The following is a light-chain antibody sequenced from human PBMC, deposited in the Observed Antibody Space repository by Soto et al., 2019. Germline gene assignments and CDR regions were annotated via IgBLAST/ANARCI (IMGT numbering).Light chain of an antibody. CDR1: NSDVGGYNF. J-gene: IGLJ1*01. Sequence: QSALTQPASVSGSPGQSITISCTGTNSDVGGYNFVSWYHHHPGKAPKLMIFDVNNRPSGVSNRFSGSKSGNTASLTISGLQAEDEADYYCSSYTSGDTLVFGTGTKLTVL. V-gene: IGLV2-14*03. CDR3: SSYTSGDTLV. CDR2: DVN.